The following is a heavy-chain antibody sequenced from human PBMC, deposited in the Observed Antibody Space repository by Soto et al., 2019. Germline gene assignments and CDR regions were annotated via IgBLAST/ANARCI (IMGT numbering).Heavy chain of an antibody. CDR2: IYTSGST. Sequence: PSETLSLTCTVSGGSISSHYWSWIRQPAGKGLEWIGRIYTSGSTNYNPSLKSRVTMSVDTSKNQFSLKLSSVTAADTAVYYCARVRIDYGDHYYYYGMDVWGQGTTVTVSS. V-gene: IGHV4-4*07. CDR3: ARVRIDYGDHYYYYGMDV. J-gene: IGHJ6*02. CDR1: GGSISSHY. D-gene: IGHD4-17*01.